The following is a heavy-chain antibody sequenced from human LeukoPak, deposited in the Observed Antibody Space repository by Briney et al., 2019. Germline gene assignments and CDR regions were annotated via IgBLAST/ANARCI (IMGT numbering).Heavy chain of an antibody. Sequence: GSLRLSCVASGFPFSSYWMTWVRQPPGKGLEWIGSIYYSGSTYYNPSLKSRVTISVDTSKNQFSLKLSSVTAADTAVYYCARPKDPWVWFDPWGQGTLVTVSS. CDR2: IYYSGST. CDR3: ARPKDPWVWFDP. D-gene: IGHD7-27*01. V-gene: IGHV4-39*01. CDR1: GFPFSSYW. J-gene: IGHJ5*02.